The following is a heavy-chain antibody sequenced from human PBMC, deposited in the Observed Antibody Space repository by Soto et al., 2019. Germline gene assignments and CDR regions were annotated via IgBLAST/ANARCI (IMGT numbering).Heavy chain of an antibody. Sequence: QVQLVESGGGVVQPGRSLRLSCAASGFTFSTYGMHWVRQAPGKGPEWVAVIWYDGSNKRSADSLKGRFTISRDNSKNTLYLQMNSLTAEDTAVYYCARDSRRLRLGETFDFWGQGTRVIVSS. J-gene: IGHJ4*02. CDR3: ARDSRRLRLGETFDF. D-gene: IGHD3-16*01. CDR1: GFTFSTYG. V-gene: IGHV3-33*01. CDR2: IWYDGSNK.